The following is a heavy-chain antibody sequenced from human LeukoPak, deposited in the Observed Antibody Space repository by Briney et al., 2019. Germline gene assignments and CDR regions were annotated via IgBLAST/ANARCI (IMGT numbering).Heavy chain of an antibody. Sequence: SETLSLTCAVYGGSFSGYYWSWIRQPPGKGLEWIGEINHSGSTNYNPSLKSRVTISVDTSKNQFSLKLSSVTAADTAVYYCARVRYDFWSGYYGPFDYWGLGTLVTVSS. CDR2: INHSGST. CDR3: ARVRYDFWSGYYGPFDY. V-gene: IGHV4-34*01. J-gene: IGHJ4*02. D-gene: IGHD3-3*01. CDR1: GGSFSGYY.